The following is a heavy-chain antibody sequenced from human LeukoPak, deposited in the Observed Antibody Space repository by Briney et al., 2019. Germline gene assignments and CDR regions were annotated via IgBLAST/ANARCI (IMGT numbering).Heavy chain of an antibody. CDR1: GGSISRSSSY. V-gene: IGHV4-39*01. J-gene: IGHJ4*02. D-gene: IGHD5-18*01. CDR3: ARHVDTATDYFDY. CDR2: IYYSGSS. Sequence: SETLSLTCTVSGGSISRSSSYWGWIRQPPGKGLEWIGSIYYSGSSYYNPSLKSRVTISVHTSKNQFSLKLSSVTAADTAVYYCARHVDTATDYFDYWGQGTLVTVSS.